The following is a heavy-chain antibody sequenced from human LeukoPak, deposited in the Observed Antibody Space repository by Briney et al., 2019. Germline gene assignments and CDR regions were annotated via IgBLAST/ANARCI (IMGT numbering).Heavy chain of an antibody. V-gene: IGHV4-39*01. CDR2: IGYTGTT. J-gene: IGHJ4*02. CDR3: ARRMGPGATYPRTFDY. D-gene: IGHD2-8*02. Sequence: PSETLSLTCTVTGGSISTRNHYWGWLRQPPGKGLEWIGSIGYTGTTNSNPSLKSRVTLSVDTSKNQVSLTLSSVTAADTAVYFCARRMGPGATYPRTFDYWGQGTLVTVSS. CDR1: GGSISTRNHY.